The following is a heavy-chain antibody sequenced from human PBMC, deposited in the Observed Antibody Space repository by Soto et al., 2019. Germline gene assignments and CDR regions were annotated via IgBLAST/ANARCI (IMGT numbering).Heavy chain of an antibody. CDR3: AKVLAAAGTDKYYFYGMDV. CDR2: ILPIFGTA. V-gene: IGHV1-69*06. CDR1: GGTFSSYA. Sequence: QVQLVQSGAEVKKPGSSVKVSCKASGGTFSSYAISWVRQAPGQGLEWMGGILPIFGTANYAQKFQGRVTITADKSTITAYMELSSLRSEDTGVYYWAKVLAAAGTDKYYFYGMDVWGQGTTVTVSS. D-gene: IGHD6-13*01. J-gene: IGHJ6*02.